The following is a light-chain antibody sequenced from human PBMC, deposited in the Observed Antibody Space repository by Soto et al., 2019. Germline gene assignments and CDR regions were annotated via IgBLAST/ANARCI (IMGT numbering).Light chain of an antibody. J-gene: IGKJ5*01. Sequence: ETMMAQSPDTLSVSLGERATLSCRASQSLRSSLAWYQQKPGQAPRLLIYDASTRATGIPARFSGSGSGTDFTLTISSLEPEDFAVYYCQQRTRWPMTFGQGTRLEIK. V-gene: IGKV3-15*01. CDR3: QQRTRWPMT. CDR2: DAS. CDR1: QSLRSS.